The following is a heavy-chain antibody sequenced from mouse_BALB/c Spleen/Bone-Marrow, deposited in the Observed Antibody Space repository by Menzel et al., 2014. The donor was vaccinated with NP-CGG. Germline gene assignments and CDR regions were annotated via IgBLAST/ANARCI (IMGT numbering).Heavy chain of an antibody. CDR1: GFTFSSYG. J-gene: IGHJ1*01. D-gene: IGHD1-1*01. CDR3: ARVYGWYFDV. CDR2: INNNGGST. Sequence: EVQLQQSGGGLVQPGGSLKLSCVASGFTFSSYGMSWVRQTPDKRLELVATINNNGGSTYYPDSVKGQFTISRDNAKNTLYLQMSSLKPEDTAMYYCARVYGWYFDVWGAGTTVTVSS. V-gene: IGHV5-6-3*01.